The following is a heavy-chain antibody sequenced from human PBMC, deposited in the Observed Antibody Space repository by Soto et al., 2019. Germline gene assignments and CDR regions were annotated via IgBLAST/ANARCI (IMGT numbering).Heavy chain of an antibody. Sequence: QVQLQQWGAGLLKPSETLSLTCAVYGGSISGHYWNWIRQPPGKGLEWIGEINHSGRTNYNPSLKTRVTISLDPSKNQFSRNLGSVTAADTAVYYCARGNIAAALVYWGQGTLVTVSS. V-gene: IGHV4-34*01. J-gene: IGHJ4*02. CDR1: GGSISGHY. D-gene: IGHD6-13*01. CDR2: INHSGRT. CDR3: ARGNIAAALVY.